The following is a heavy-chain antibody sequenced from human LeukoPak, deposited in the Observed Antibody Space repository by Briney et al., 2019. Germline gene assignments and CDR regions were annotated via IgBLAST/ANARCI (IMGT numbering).Heavy chain of an antibody. CDR1: GFTFSSYS. J-gene: IGHJ1*01. Sequence: GGSLRLSCAASGFTFSSYSMNWVRQAPGKGLEWVSSISSSSSYIYYADSVKGRFTISRDNAKNSLYLQMNSLTAEDTAVYYCAREVVGATSSEYFQHWGQGTLVTVSS. V-gene: IGHV3-21*01. CDR3: AREVVGATSSEYFQH. CDR2: ISSSSSYI. D-gene: IGHD1-26*01.